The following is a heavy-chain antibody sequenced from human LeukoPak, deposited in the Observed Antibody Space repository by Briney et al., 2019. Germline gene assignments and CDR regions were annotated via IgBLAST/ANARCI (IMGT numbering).Heavy chain of an antibody. CDR1: GFTFSSYW. D-gene: IGHD6-13*01. CDR2: INSDGSST. J-gene: IGHJ6*03. V-gene: IGHV3-74*01. Sequence: GGSLRPSCAASGFTFSSYWIHWVRQAPGKGLVWVSRINSDGSSTTYADSVKGRFTISRDNAKNTLYLQMNSLRAEDTAVYYCARDGVSSWPYYYYYYMDVWGKGTTVTVSS. CDR3: ARDGVSSWPYYYYYYMDV.